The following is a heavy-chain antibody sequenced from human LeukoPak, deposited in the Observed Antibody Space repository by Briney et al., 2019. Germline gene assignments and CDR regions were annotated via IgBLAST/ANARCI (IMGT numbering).Heavy chain of an antibody. CDR1: GFTFNSYA. D-gene: IGHD6-19*01. CDR3: AKTTAGNSSGRNPGWPVDW. J-gene: IGHJ4*02. V-gene: IGHV3-23*01. Sequence: PGGSLRLSCAASGFTFNSYAMTWVRQAPGKGLEWVSHVSGSGGITYDADSVKGRFTIFRDNSKNTLYLQMDSLRAEDPAIYYCAKTTAGNSSGRNPGWPVDWWGQGTLVTVSS. CDR2: VSGSGGIT.